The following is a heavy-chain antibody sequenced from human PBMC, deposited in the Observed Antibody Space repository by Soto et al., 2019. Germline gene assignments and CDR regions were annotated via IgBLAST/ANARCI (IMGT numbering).Heavy chain of an antibody. V-gene: IGHV4-39*01. D-gene: IGHD3-9*01. J-gene: IGHJ4*02. CDR1: GGSISSSSYY. CDR2: IYYSGST. CDR3: ARRALRRYFDRLDY. Sequence: SETLSLTCTVSGGSISSSSYYWGWIRQPPGKGLEWIGSIYYSGSTYYNPSLKSRVTISVDTSKNQFSLKLSSVTAADTAVYYCARRALRRYFDRLDYWGQGTLVTVSS.